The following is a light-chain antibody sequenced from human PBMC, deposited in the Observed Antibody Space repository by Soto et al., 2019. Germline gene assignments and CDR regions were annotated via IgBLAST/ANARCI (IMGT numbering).Light chain of an antibody. Sequence: QPVLTQPPSVSGAPGQRVTISCTGSSSNIGAGFDVHWYQHLPGTAPKLLIFGNTNRPSGVPDRFSASKSGASASLAITGLQAEDEADYYCQSFNSSLSGWLFGGGTKLTVL. CDR1: SSNIGAGFD. V-gene: IGLV1-40*01. CDR2: GNT. CDR3: QSFNSSLSGWL. J-gene: IGLJ3*02.